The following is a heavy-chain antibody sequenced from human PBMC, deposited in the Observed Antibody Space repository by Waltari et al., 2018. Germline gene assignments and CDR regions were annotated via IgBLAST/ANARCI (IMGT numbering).Heavy chain of an antibody. Sequence: QVQLQQWGAGLLKPSETLSLTCAVYGGSFRGYYWSWIRPPPGKGLEWIGEINHSGSTNYNPSLKSRVTISVDTSKNQFSLKLSSVTAADTAVYYCARGLVDSSGWYDYWGQGTLVTVSS. V-gene: IGHV4-34*01. J-gene: IGHJ4*02. CDR1: GGSFRGYY. CDR3: ARGLVDSSGWYDY. CDR2: INHSGST. D-gene: IGHD6-19*01.